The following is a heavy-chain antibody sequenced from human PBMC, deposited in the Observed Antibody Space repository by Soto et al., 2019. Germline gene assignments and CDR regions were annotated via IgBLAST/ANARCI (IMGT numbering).Heavy chain of an antibody. CDR3: ARESEDLTSNFDY. CDR2: ISSTTNYI. CDR1: VFTFSRYS. V-gene: IGHV3-21*01. Sequence: PWWSLRLSCSASVFTFSRYSMDWCRQAPGKGLEWVSSISSTTNYIYYADSMKGRFTVSRDNAKNSVYLDMNSLSAEDTAVYYCARESEDLTSNFDYWGQGTLVTVSS. J-gene: IGHJ4*02.